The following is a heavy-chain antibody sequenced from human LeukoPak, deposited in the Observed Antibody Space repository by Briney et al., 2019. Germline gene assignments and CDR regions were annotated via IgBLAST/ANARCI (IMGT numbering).Heavy chain of an antibody. V-gene: IGHV3-48*02. D-gene: IGHD3-3*01. CDR3: ARSASNFYDQTG. J-gene: IGHJ4*02. CDR2: IRSSGSTV. Sequence: GGSLRLSCVAFGFIFSSYSMNWVRQAPGKGLEWISHIRSSGSTVYYGDSVKGRFTVSRDNSKNSLYLQMNSLRDEDTAVYYCARSASNFYDQTGWGQGTLVIVSS. CDR1: GFIFSSYS.